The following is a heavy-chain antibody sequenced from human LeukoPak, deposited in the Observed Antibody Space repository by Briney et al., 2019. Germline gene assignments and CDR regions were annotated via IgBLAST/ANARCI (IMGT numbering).Heavy chain of an antibody. CDR2: ISYDGSNK. Sequence: PGRSLRLSCAASGFTFSSYAMHWVRQAPGKGLEWVAVISYDGSNKYYADSVKGRFTISRDNSKNTLYLQMNSLRAEDTAVYYCARGVVVVAAQDYWGQGTLVTVSS. D-gene: IGHD2-15*01. CDR3: ARGVVVVAAQDY. CDR1: GFTFSSYA. V-gene: IGHV3-30*04. J-gene: IGHJ4*02.